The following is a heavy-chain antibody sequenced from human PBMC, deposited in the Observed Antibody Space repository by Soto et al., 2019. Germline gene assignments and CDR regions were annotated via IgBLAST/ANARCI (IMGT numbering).Heavy chain of an antibody. J-gene: IGHJ5*02. V-gene: IGHV4-59*01. D-gene: IGHD3-22*01. CDR1: GGSISSYY. CDR3: ASNGYDYPNWFDP. Sequence: PSETPSLTCTVSGGSISSYYWSWIRQPPGKGLEWIGYMHYSGSTNYNPSLKSRVTISVDTSKNQFSLKLRSVTAADTAVYYCASNGYDYPNWFDPWGQGTLVTVSS. CDR2: MHYSGST.